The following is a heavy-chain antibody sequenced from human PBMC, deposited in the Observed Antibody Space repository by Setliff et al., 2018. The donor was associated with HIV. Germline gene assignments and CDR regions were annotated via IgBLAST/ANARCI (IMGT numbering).Heavy chain of an antibody. CDR3: ASIELAAMVPVDY. CDR1: GFTFSRYA. Sequence: GGSLRLSCAASGFTFSRYAMHWVRQAPGKGLEWVAVTSYDGNNKYYADSVKGRFTISRDNAKNSLFLQMNSLRAEDTAVYYCASIELAAMVPVDYWGQGTLVTVSS. CDR2: TSYDGNNK. V-gene: IGHV3-30*07. J-gene: IGHJ4*02. D-gene: IGHD5-18*01.